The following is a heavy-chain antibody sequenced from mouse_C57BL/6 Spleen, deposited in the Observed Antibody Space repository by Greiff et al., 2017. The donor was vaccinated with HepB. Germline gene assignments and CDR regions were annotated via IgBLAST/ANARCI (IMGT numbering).Heavy chain of an antibody. CDR1: GFTFSSYA. CDR3: AREGYGNLDY. J-gene: IGHJ2*01. Sequence: EVNVVESGGGLVKPGGSLKLSCAASGFTFSSYAMSWVRQTPEKRLEWVATISDGGSYTYYPDNVKGRFTISRDNAKNNLYLQMSHLKSEDTAMYYCAREGYGNLDYWGQGTTLTVSS. D-gene: IGHD2-1*01. CDR2: ISDGGSYT. V-gene: IGHV5-4*01.